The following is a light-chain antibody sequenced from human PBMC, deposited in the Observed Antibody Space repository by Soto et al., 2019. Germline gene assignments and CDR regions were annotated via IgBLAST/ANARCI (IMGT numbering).Light chain of an antibody. Sequence: EIVMTQSPATLSVSPGERATLSCRASQSVASNVAWYQQKPGQAPSLLIYGTCTRATGVPDRCSGSGSGTDFTITISRLEHEDFAVYYCQQHETLITFGQGTRLEIK. CDR3: QQHETLIT. V-gene: IGKV3-15*01. CDR2: GTC. CDR1: QSVASN. J-gene: IGKJ5*01.